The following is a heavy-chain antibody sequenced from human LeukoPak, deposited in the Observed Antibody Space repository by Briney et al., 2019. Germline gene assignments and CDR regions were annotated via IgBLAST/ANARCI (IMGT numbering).Heavy chain of an antibody. CDR2: VDGGGGT. CDR3: AKQSAGSAAWYSLHYDF. V-gene: IGHV3-23*01. CDR1: GFTLSSYA. J-gene: IGHJ4*02. Sequence: GGSLRLSCAASGFTLSSYAMTWVRQAPGRGLEWVSSVDGGGGTYYADSVKGRFTISRDNSKDTLYLQMNGLRDEDTAVYFCAKQSAGSAAWYSLHYDFWGQGTLVTVSS. D-gene: IGHD6-13*01.